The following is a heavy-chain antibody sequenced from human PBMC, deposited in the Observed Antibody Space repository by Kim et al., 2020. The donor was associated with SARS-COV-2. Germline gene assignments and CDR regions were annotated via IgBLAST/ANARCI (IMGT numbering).Heavy chain of an antibody. CDR2: IRGSGGET. V-gene: IGHV3-23*01. Sequence: GGSLRLSCTASGFTFSNYGMTWVRQAPGKGLEWVSAIRGSGGETFYAVSVKGRFTISRDNSKNSLYLQMNSLRAEDTAVYYCAKGFCAASDWRDYCG. CDR1: GFTFSNYG. CDR3: AKGFCAASDWRDY. J-gene: IGHJ4*01. D-gene: IGHD3-9*01.